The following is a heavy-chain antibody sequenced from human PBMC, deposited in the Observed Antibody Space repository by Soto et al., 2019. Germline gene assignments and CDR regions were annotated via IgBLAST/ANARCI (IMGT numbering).Heavy chain of an antibody. D-gene: IGHD6-19*01. CDR3: ARDDTGRGWSSSGDY. CDR1: GYTFPSYG. Sequence: QVQLVQSGAEVKKPGASVKVSCKASGYTFPSYGISWVRQAPGQGLEWMGWISAYNGNTNYVQKLQGRVTITTDTSTSTAYMELRSLRSDDTAVYYCARDDTGRGWSSSGDYWGQGTLVTVSS. V-gene: IGHV1-18*01. J-gene: IGHJ4*02. CDR2: ISAYNGNT.